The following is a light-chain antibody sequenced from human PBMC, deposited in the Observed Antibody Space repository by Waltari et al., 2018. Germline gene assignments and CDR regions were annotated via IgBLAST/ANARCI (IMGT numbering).Light chain of an antibody. J-gene: IGLJ2*01. CDR1: TRDVGGYNY. Sequence: QSALTQPASVSGSPGQSITISCTGSTRDVGGYNYVSWYQQYPGKAPKFLIYDVNKRPSGASNRFSGYKSGNTASLTISGLQAEDEADYYCSSYAGSSTIFGGGTRLTVL. CDR2: DVN. V-gene: IGLV2-23*02. CDR3: SSYAGSSTI.